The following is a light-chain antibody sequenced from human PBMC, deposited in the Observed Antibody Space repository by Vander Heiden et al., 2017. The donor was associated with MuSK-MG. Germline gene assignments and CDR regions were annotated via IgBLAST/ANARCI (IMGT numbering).Light chain of an antibody. CDR2: QDS. J-gene: IGLJ2*01. V-gene: IGLV3-1*01. CDR1: KLENKY. Sequence: YVLTHPPPVSVSPGQPASITCSGDKLENKYACCYQQTPEPSTVLVSYQDSKRPSGIPGLSSAADGSTTAHTTIGGTEEMEDYYYYCAEWISSTVVFGGGTKLTVL. CDR3: AEWISSTVV.